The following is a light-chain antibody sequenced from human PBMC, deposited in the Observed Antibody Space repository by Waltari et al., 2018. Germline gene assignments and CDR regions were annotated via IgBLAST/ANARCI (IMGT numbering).Light chain of an antibody. Sequence: DIQMTQSPSTLSASVGDRVTITCRASQSIGSWLAWYQQKPGKAPELLSYKASTLESGVPSRFSGSASGTEFTLTISSLQADDFATYYCQEYHISSTFGQGTKLEIQ. CDR2: KAS. CDR1: QSIGSW. J-gene: IGKJ2*01. V-gene: IGKV1-5*03. CDR3: QEYHISST.